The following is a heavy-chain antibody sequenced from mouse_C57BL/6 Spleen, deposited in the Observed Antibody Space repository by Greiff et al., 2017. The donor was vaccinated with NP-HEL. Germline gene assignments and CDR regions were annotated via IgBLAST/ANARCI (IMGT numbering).Heavy chain of an antibody. J-gene: IGHJ3*01. CDR1: GYTFTSYW. Sequence: QVQLQQPGAELVKPGASVKLSCKASGYTFTSYWMQWVKQRPGQGLEWIGEIDPSDSYTNYNQKFKGKATLTVDTSSSTAYRQLSSLTSEDSAVYYCARGYYGSSYPWFAYWGQGTLVTVSA. V-gene: IGHV1-50*01. D-gene: IGHD1-1*01. CDR2: IDPSDSYT. CDR3: ARGYYGSSYPWFAY.